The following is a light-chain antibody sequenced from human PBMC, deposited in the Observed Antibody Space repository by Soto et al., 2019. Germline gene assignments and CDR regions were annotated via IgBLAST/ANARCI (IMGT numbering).Light chain of an antibody. Sequence: QSVLTQPASVSGSPGQSITISCTGTSSDVGGYSYVSWYEQHPGKNPKLMIYEVSNRPSGVSHRFSGSKSGNTASLTISGLQTEDEADYYCSSFSSITREVFGGGTKLTVL. CDR2: EVS. J-gene: IGLJ2*01. CDR1: SSDVGGYSY. CDR3: SSFSSITREV. V-gene: IGLV2-14*01.